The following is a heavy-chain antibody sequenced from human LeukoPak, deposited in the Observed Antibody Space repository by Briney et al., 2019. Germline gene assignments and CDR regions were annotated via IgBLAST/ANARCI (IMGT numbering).Heavy chain of an antibody. V-gene: IGHV3-7*01. J-gene: IGHJ3*02. CDR1: GFTFSSYA. Sequence: PGGSLRLSCAASGFTFSSYAMSWVRQAPGKGLEWVANIKRDGSERNYVDSVKGRFTISRDNAKNSLYLQMHSLRAEDTAVYYCAREHLDAFDIWGQGTVVTVSS. CDR3: AREHLDAFDI. CDR2: IKRDGSER.